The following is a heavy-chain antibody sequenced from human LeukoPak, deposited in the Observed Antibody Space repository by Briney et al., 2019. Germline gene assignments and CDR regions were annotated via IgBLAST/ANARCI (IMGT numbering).Heavy chain of an antibody. CDR1: GYTFTSYG. CDR2: ISAYNGNT. CDR3: ARARDGYNGRWYFDL. Sequence: GASVKVSCKASGYTFTSYGISWVRQAPGQGLEWMGWISAYNGNTNYAQKFQGRVTITADKSTSTAYMELSSLRSEDTAVYSCARARDGYNGRWYFDLWGRGTLVTVSS. J-gene: IGHJ2*01. V-gene: IGHV1-18*01. D-gene: IGHD1-1*01.